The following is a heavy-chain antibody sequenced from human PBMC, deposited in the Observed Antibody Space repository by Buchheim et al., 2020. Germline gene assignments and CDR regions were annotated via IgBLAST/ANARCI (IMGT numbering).Heavy chain of an antibody. J-gene: IGHJ4*01. D-gene: IGHD2-2*01. CDR2: ISKDGSDG. V-gene: IGHV3-30*03. Sequence: QVQVVESGGGAVQPGTSLRLSCSISGSMFSRFGLHWLRQTPGRGLEWVAVISKDGSDGSYADFVRGRFTASRDNAGNMLYLEMNNLRPEDSGRYFCSRGSVTAPSTLAYWGHGT. CDR3: SRGSVTAPSTLAY. CDR1: GSMFSRFG.